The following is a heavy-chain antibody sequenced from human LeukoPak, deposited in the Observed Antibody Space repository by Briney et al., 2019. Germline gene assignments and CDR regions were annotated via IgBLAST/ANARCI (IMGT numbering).Heavy chain of an antibody. CDR1: GFTFSSYA. D-gene: IGHD6-19*01. Sequence: GGSLRLSCAASGFTFSSYAMIWVRQAPGKGLEWVSAVRGSGVSTYYADSVKGRFTISRDNSNNTVYLQMSSLRAEDTAVYYCAKGLAGFYSGWFDYWGQGILVTVSS. CDR3: AKGLAGFYSGWFDY. CDR2: VRGSGVST. V-gene: IGHV3-23*01. J-gene: IGHJ4*02.